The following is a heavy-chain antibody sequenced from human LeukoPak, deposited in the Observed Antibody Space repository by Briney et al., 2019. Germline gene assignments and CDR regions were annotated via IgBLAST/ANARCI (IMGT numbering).Heavy chain of an antibody. V-gene: IGHV4-59*12. D-gene: IGHD3-22*01. CDR2: IYHSGST. CDR3: AKDGFERGDDTDYMDV. CDR1: GASTSSYY. Sequence: SETLSLTCNVSGASTSSYYWSWIRQPPGKGLEWIGSIYHSGSTNYNPSLKSRVTISVDKSKNQFSLNLSSVTAADTAVYYCAKDGFERGDDTDYMDVWGKGTTVTVSS. J-gene: IGHJ6*03.